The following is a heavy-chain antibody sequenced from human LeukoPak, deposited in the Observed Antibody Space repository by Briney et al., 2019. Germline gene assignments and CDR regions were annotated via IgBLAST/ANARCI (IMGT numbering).Heavy chain of an antibody. V-gene: IGHV1-24*01. D-gene: IGHD2-15*01. CDR3: ARIILGYCCGGRCYCGCPRWFDP. CDR1: GYTFTELS. Sequence: RASVKVSCNVSGYTFTELSMHWVRQAHAKGLEWMGGFDTEDGETNYAQKFQGRVTMTEDTSTDTAYMELSSLRYEDTAVYYCARIILGYCCGGRCYCGCPRWFDPWGQGTLVTVSS. J-gene: IGHJ5*02. CDR2: FDTEDGET.